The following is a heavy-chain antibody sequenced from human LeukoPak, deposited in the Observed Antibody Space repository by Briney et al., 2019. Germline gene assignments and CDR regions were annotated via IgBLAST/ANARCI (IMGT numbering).Heavy chain of an antibody. CDR3: ARTRGVVGGSTRFDP. CDR2: MYYSGIT. V-gene: IGHV4-59*01. D-gene: IGHD1-26*01. Sequence: PSETLSLTCTVSGGSISISYWSWIRQPPGKGLEWLGHMYYSGITNFNPSLKRRVTMSLDTSKNQFSLNLSSVTAADTAVYYCARTRGVVGGSTRFDPGGQGTLVTVSS. CDR1: GGSISISY. J-gene: IGHJ5*02.